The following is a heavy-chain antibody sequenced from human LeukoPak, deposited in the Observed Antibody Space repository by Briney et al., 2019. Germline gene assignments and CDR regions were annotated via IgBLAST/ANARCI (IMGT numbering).Heavy chain of an antibody. V-gene: IGHV3-23*01. CDR1: GFTFSSYG. J-gene: IGHJ4*02. Sequence: GGSLRLSCAASGFTFSSYGMSWVRQAPGKGLEWVSAISGSGGSTYYADSVKGRFTISRDNSKNTLYLQMNSLRAEDTAVYYCAKARDYVWGSYRSYYFDYWGQGTLVTVSS. CDR3: AKARDYVWGSYRSYYFDY. D-gene: IGHD3-16*02. CDR2: ISGSGGST.